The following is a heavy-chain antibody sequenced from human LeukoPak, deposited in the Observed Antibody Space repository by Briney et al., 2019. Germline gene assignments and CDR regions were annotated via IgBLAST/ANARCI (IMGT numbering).Heavy chain of an antibody. J-gene: IGHJ4*02. V-gene: IGHV3-74*01. CDR3: VIVGSVSEPIDY. CDR2: INSDGRGK. D-gene: IGHD3-10*01. CDR1: GFTFSSYW. Sequence: GGSLRLSCAASGFTFSSYWMHWVRQAQGKGLVWVSSINSDGRGKTYEDSVKGRFTISRDNANNTLYLQMNSLRAEYTAVQYCVIVGSVSEPIDYCGQGTLVTVSS.